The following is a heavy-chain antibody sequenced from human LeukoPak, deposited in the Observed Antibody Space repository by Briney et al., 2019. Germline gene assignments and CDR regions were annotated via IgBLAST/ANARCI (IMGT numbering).Heavy chain of an antibody. J-gene: IGHJ6*02. CDR1: GFTFSSYA. CDR3: AEALGTVTTFNYYYYGMDV. Sequence: GASLRLSCAASGFTFSSYAMSWVRQAPGKGLEWVSAISGSGGSTYYADSVKGRFTISRDNSKNTLYLQMNSLRAEDTAVYYCAEALGTVTTFNYYYYGMDVWGQGTTVTVSS. D-gene: IGHD4-17*01. CDR2: ISGSGGST. V-gene: IGHV3-23*01.